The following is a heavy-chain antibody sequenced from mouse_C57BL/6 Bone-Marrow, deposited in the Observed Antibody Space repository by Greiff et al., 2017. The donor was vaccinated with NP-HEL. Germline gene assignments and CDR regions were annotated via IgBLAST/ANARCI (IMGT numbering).Heavy chain of an antibody. CDR1: GYTFTDYY. CDR2: INPNNGGT. CDR3: ARPITTVVPFDV. V-gene: IGHV1-26*01. D-gene: IGHD1-1*01. Sequence: EVQLQQSGPELVKPGASVKISCKASGYTFTDYYMNWVKQSHGKSLEWIGDINPNNGGTSYNQKFKGKATLTVDKSSSTAYMELRSLTSEDSAVYYCARPITTVVPFDVWGTGTTVTVSS. J-gene: IGHJ1*03.